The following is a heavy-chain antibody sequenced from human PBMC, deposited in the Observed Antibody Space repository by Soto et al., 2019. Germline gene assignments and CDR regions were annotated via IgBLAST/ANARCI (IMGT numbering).Heavy chain of an antibody. CDR1: GFTFSSYA. J-gene: IGHJ4*02. D-gene: IGHD1-1*01. V-gene: IGHV3-30-3*01. CDR2: ISYDGSNK. Sequence: GGSLRLSCAASGFTFSSYAMHWVRQAPGKGLEWVAVISYDGSNKYYADSVKGRFTISRDNSKNTLYLQMNSLRAEDTAVYYCARDFERWLQLGVFDYWGQGTLVTVSS. CDR3: ARDFERWLQLGVFDY.